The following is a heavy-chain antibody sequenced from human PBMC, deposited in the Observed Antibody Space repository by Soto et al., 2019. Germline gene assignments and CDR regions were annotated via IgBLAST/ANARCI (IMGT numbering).Heavy chain of an antibody. CDR3: ARQRIVAAGTFVDY. V-gene: IGHV4-39*01. CDR1: GDSINSTSYY. D-gene: IGHD6-13*01. CDR2: IYFSGST. Sequence: SETLSLTCIVSGDSINSTSYYWGWIRQPPGQGLEWIASIYFSGSTYNNPSLKSRLTVSVDTSKSQFSLKLSSVTAADTALYHCARQRIVAAGTFVDYWGQGSLVTVSS. J-gene: IGHJ4*02.